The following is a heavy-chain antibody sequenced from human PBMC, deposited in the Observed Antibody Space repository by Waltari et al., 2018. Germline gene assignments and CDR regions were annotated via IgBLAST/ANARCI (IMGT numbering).Heavy chain of an antibody. CDR1: GFTFSTSW. Sequence: EVQLVESGGDLVRPGGSLRLSCEASGFTFSTSWMSWVRQAPGKGLEGVADIRQDGGEERYLASGRGRFIISRDNAKNSVFLQMDSLKTEDTAVYYCGRGRTVPGAKYYSDYWGQGTLVTVSS. CDR2: IRQDGGEE. J-gene: IGHJ4*02. V-gene: IGHV3-7*03. CDR3: GRGRTVPGAKYYSDY. D-gene: IGHD2-2*01.